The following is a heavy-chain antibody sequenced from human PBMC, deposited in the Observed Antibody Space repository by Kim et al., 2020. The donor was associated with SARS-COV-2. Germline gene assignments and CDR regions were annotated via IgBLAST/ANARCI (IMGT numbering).Heavy chain of an antibody. CDR2: LYSGGTT. D-gene: IGHD3-22*01. Sequence: GGSLRLSCAASGFTVSNNYMNWVRLAPGKGLEWVSVLYSGGTTYYAASVKVRFTISRDNSKNTLFLQMNSLRAEDTAIYYCARGGYDDGSLYRYYFDDWGQGIPVTVSS. J-gene: IGHJ4*02. CDR3: ARGGYDDGSLYRYYFDD. CDR1: GFTVSNNY. V-gene: IGHV3-66*01.